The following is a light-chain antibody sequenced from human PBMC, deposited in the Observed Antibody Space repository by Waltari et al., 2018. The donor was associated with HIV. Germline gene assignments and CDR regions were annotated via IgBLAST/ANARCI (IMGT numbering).Light chain of an antibody. CDR3: SSYTSSSTLDWV. CDR2: DVS. Sequence: QSALTQPASVSGSPGQSITISCTGTSTDVGRYNYASWYQHNPGKAPKLMIYDVSNRPSGVSNRFSGSKSGNTASLTISGLQAEDEADYYCSSYTSSSTLDWVFGGGTKLTV. V-gene: IGLV2-14*03. CDR1: STDVGRYNY. J-gene: IGLJ3*02.